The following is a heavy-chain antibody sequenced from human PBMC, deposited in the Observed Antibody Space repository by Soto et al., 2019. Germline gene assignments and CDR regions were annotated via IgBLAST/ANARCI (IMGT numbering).Heavy chain of an antibody. CDR3: ARGSELLRFLEWLFRFDP. D-gene: IGHD3-3*01. CDR1: GGSFSGYY. J-gene: IGHJ5*02. Sequence: QVQLQQWGAGLLKPSETLSLTCAVYGGSFSGYYWSWIRQPPGKGLEWIGEINHSGSTNYNPSLKSRVTISVDTSQNQFSLKLSSVTAADTAVYYCARGSELLRFLEWLFRFDPWGQGTLVTVSS. V-gene: IGHV4-34*01. CDR2: INHSGST.